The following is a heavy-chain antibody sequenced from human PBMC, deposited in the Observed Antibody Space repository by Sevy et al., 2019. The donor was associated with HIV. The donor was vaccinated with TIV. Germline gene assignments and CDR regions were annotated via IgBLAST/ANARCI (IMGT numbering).Heavy chain of an antibody. D-gene: IGHD4-4*01. J-gene: IGHJ6*03. CDR2: ISAYNGNT. CDR1: GYTFTSYG. Sequence: ASVKVSCKASGYTFTSYGISWVRQAPGQGLEWMGWISAYNGNTNYAQKLQGRVTMTTDTSTSTAYMELRRLRSDDTAVYYCARDGPTTVTTRYYYYYYMDVWGKGTTVTVSS. V-gene: IGHV1-18*04. CDR3: ARDGPTTVTTRYYYYYYMDV.